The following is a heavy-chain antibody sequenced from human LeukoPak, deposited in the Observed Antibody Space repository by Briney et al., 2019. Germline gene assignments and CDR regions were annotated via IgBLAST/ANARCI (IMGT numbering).Heavy chain of an antibody. D-gene: IGHD2-15*01. CDR1: GGSTYNYY. J-gene: IGHJ2*01. Sequence: SETLSLTCSVSGGSTYNYYWSWIRQPPGKGLEYIGYIFYSGSTDYNASLKSRATISLDTPKKQFSLKLSSVTAADTAVYYCATAWWYANWYFDIWGRGTLVTVSS. CDR3: ATAWWYANWYFDI. CDR2: IFYSGST. V-gene: IGHV4-59*08.